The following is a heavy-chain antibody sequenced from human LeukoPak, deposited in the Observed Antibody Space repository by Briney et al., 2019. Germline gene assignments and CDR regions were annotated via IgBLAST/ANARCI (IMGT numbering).Heavy chain of an antibody. D-gene: IGHD3-9*01. Sequence: SSETLSLTCAVYGGSFSGYYWSWIRQPPGKGLEWNGEINHSGSTNYNPSLKSRVTISVDTSKNQFSLKLSSVTAADTAVYYCARGDLRYFDWSYYFDYWGQGTLVTVSS. V-gene: IGHV4-34*01. CDR2: INHSGST. CDR3: ARGDLRYFDWSYYFDY. CDR1: GGSFSGYY. J-gene: IGHJ4*02.